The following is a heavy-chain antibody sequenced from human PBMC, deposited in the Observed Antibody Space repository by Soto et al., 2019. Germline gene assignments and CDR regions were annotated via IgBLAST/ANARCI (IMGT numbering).Heavy chain of an antibody. J-gene: IGHJ5*02. CDR3: ARPIQYYFDTSAQSAWFDP. D-gene: IGHD3-22*01. CDR1: GGTFGSYA. V-gene: IGHV1-69*12. CDR2: IIPIFSTP. Sequence: HVQLVQSGAEVKKPGSSVKVSCKTSGGTFGSYAISWVRQAPGQGLEGMGGIIPIFSTPNYAQKFQGRVTVTADESTSTAYMELSSLRSEDTAVYYCARPIQYYFDTSAQSAWFDPWGQGTLVTVSS.